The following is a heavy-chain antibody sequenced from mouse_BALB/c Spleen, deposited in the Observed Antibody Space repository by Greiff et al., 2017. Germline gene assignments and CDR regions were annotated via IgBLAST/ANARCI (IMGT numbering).Heavy chain of an antibody. D-gene: IGHD2-4*01. CDR3: APYYDYPYFDY. V-gene: IGHV1-9*01. Sequence: VQGVESGAELMKPGASVKISCKATGYTFSSYWIEWVKQRPGHGLEWIGEILPGSGSTNYNEKFKGKATFTADTSSNTAYMQLSSLTSDDSAVYYCAPYYDYPYFDYWGQGTTLTVSS. J-gene: IGHJ2*01. CDR2: ILPGSGST. CDR1: GYTFSSYW.